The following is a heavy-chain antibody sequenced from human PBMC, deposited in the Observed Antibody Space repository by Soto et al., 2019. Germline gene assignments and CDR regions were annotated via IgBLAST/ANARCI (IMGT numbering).Heavy chain of an antibody. CDR1: GFTFSSYA. CDR3: AKGKYLPNWFDP. CDR2: ISGSGGST. D-gene: IGHD2-2*01. V-gene: IGHV3-23*01. J-gene: IGHJ5*02. Sequence: PGGSLRLSCGASGFTFSSYAMSCVRQAPGKGLEWVSAISGSGGSTYYADSVKGRFTISRDNSKNTLYLQMNSLRAEDTAVYYCAKGKYLPNWFDPWGQGTLVTVSS.